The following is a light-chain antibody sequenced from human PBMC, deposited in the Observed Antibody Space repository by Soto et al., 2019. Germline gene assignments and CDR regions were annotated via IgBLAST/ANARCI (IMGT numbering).Light chain of an antibody. Sequence: QSVLTQPPSVSEAPRQRVTISCSGSSSNIGNNAVNWYQQLPGKAPKLLIYYDDLLPSGVSDRFSGSKSGTSASLAISGLQSEDDGDYYCQSYDSSLSGSSVFGTGTKLTVL. V-gene: IGLV1-36*01. CDR1: SSNIGNNA. CDR3: QSYDSSLSGSSV. J-gene: IGLJ1*01. CDR2: YDD.